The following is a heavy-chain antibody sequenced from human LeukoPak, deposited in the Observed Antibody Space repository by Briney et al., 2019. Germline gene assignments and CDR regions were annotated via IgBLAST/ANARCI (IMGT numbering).Heavy chain of an antibody. CDR3: AREVESHYYDSSGLFDY. V-gene: IGHV1-18*01. CDR1: GYTFTSYG. Sequence: ASVKVSCKASGYTFTSYGISWVRQAPGQGLEWMGWISAYNGNTNYAQKLQGRVTMTTDTSTSTAYMELRSLRSDDTAVYYCAREVESHYYDSSGLFDYWGQGTLVTVSS. D-gene: IGHD3-22*01. CDR2: ISAYNGNT. J-gene: IGHJ4*02.